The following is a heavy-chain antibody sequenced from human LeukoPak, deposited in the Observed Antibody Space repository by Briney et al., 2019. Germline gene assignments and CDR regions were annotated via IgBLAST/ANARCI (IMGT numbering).Heavy chain of an antibody. CDR1: GYSFTSYW. D-gene: IGHD3-10*01. V-gene: IGHV5-51*01. J-gene: IGHJ4*02. CDR2: IYPGDSET. Sequence: GESLKISCKGSGYSFTSYWIGWVRQMPGKGLEWMGIIYPGDSETRYSPSFEGQVTISADKSISTAYLQWSSLKAPDSAMYYCARLPCDTIGCHSSAVYFDKWGQGTLVTVSS. CDR3: ARLPCDTIGCHSSAVYFDK.